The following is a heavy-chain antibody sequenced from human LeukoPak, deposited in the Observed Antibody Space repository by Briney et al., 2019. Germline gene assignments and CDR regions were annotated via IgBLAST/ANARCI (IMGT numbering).Heavy chain of an antibody. CDR3: AKDRRPLYYYGSGSLDY. V-gene: IGHV1-8*01. CDR1: GYTFTSYD. J-gene: IGHJ4*02. CDR2: MNPNSGNT. D-gene: IGHD3-10*01. Sequence: ASVKVSCKASGYTFTSYDINWVRQATGQGLEWMGWMNPNSGNTGYAQKFQGRVTMTRDTSITTAYMELNSLRAEDTAVYYCAKDRRPLYYYGSGSLDYWGQGTLVTVSS.